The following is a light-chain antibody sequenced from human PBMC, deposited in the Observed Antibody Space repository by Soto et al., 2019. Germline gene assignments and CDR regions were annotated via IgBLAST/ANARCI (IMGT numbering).Light chain of an antibody. J-gene: IGLJ3*02. CDR2: DTT. CDR1: TGAVTSGHY. Sequence: QAVVTQEPSLTVSPGGTVPLTCGSSTGAVTSGHYPYWFQQKPGQAPKTLIYDTTNKHTWTPARFSGSLVGGKAALTLSGAQPEDEAEYYCLLADSGSPVFGGGTKLTVL. V-gene: IGLV7-46*01. CDR3: LLADSGSPV.